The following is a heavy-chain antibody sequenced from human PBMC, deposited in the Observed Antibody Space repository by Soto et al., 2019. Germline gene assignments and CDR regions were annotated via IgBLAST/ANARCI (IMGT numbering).Heavy chain of an antibody. CDR3: AGGYDSGGYYHY. CDR1: GGTFSWYS. J-gene: IGHJ4*02. D-gene: IGHD3-22*01. CDR2: IIPFLGVA. Sequence: QVQLVQSGAEVKKPGSSVKVSCKASGGTFSWYSITWVRQAPGQGLEWMGKIIPFLGVATSAQKFQGRVTITADTSASTAYMELSSLRSEDTAVYYCAGGYDSGGYYHYWGQGTLVTVSS. V-gene: IGHV1-69*02.